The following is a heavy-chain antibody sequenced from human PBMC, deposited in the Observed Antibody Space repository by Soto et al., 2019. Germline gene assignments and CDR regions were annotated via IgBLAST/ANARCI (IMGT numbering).Heavy chain of an antibody. CDR1: GFTFSSYW. D-gene: IGHD4-17*01. J-gene: IGHJ4*02. Sequence: EVQLVESGGGLVQPGGSLRLSCAASGFTFSSYWMSWVRQAPGKGLEWMANIKQDGSEKYYVDSVKGRFTISRDNAKNSLYLQMNSLRAEDTAVYYCARDYGGNEFDYWGQGTLVTVSS. CDR2: IKQDGSEK. V-gene: IGHV3-7*01. CDR3: ARDYGGNEFDY.